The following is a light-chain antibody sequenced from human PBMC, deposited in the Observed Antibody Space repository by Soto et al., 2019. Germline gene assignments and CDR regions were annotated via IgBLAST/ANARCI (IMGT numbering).Light chain of an antibody. J-gene: IGKJ1*01. CDR2: DAS. Sequence: EIALTQSPATLSLSPGERATLSCRASQSVSSYLAWYQQKPGQAPRLLIYDASNTATGIPARFSGSGSGTDFTLTISSLESEDFAVYYCQQHNNWPPTFGQGTKVDIK. CDR3: QQHNNWPPT. V-gene: IGKV3-11*01. CDR1: QSVSSY.